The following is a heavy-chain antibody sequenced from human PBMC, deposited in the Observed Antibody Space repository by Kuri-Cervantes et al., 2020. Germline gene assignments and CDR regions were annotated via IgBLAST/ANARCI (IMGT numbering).Heavy chain of an antibody. Sequence: SETLSLTCTVSGGSISSGDYYWSWIRQPPGKGLEWIGYIYYSGSTYHNPSLKSRLTISVDTSKNQFSLKLSSVTAADTAVYYCARHRAFDYWGQGTLVTVSS. CDR1: GGSISSGDYY. V-gene: IGHV4-30-4*08. J-gene: IGHJ4*02. CDR2: IYYSGST. CDR3: ARHRAFDY.